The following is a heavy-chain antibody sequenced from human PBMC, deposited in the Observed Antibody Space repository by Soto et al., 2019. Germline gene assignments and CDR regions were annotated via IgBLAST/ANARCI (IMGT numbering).Heavy chain of an antibody. CDR2: IRSKAYGGTT. J-gene: IGHJ6*02. CDR1: GFTFGDYA. CDR3: TRVSGYSSSWYRLRDYYYYGMDV. V-gene: IGHV3-49*03. D-gene: IGHD6-13*01. Sequence: LRLSCTASGFTFGDYAMSWFRQAPGKGLEWVGFIRSKAYGGTTEYAASVKGRFTISRDDSKSIAYLQMNSLKTEDTAVYYCTRVSGYSSSWYRLRDYYYYGMDVWGQGTTVTVSS.